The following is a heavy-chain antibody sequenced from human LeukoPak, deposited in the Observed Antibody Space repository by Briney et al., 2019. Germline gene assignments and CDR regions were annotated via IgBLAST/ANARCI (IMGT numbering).Heavy chain of an antibody. D-gene: IGHD1-14*01. J-gene: IGHJ3*01. Sequence: GGSLRLSCAASGFTFNNFWMTWVRQAPGKGLEWVANIKEDGSVKYYVDSVKGRFTISRDNAKNSLYRQMNSLRAEDTAIYYCARDWSPGTVWGQGTMVTVSS. CDR3: ARDWSPGTV. CDR2: IKEDGSVK. V-gene: IGHV3-7*01. CDR1: GFTFNNFW.